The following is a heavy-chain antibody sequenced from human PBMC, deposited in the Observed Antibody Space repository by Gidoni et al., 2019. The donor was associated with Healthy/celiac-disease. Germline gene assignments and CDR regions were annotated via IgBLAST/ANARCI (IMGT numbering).Heavy chain of an antibody. V-gene: IGHV3-11*06. J-gene: IGHJ6*02. CDR1: GFTFSHYY. CDR3: ARDFIGVPANKRHGMDV. Sequence: QVQLVESGGGLVTPGGSLRLSCAASGFTFSHYYMSWIRQAPGKGLEWVSYISSSSRYTNYADSVKGRFTISRDNAKNSLYLQMNSLRAEDTAVYYCARDFIGVPANKRHGMDVWGQGTTVTVSS. CDR2: ISSSSRYT.